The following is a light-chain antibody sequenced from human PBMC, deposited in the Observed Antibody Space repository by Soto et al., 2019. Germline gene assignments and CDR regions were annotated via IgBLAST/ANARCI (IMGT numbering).Light chain of an antibody. CDR2: DVS. Sequence: QSALTQPASVSGSPGQSITVSCTGTSSDVGGYNYVSWYQQHPGKAPKVMIYDVSKRPSGVSNRFSGSKSGNTASLTISGLQVEDEADYYCSSYTSGSTRVVFGGGTTLTVL. V-gene: IGLV2-14*03. CDR1: SSDVGGYNY. J-gene: IGLJ2*01. CDR3: SSYTSGSTRVV.